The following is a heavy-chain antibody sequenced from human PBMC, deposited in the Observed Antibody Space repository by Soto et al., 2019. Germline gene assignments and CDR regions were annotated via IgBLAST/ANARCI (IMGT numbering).Heavy chain of an antibody. Sequence: SETLSLTCAVYGGSFSGYYWTWIRPPPGTGLEWIGEINHSGSTNYNPSLKSRVTISVDTSKNQFSLKLTSVTAADTAVYYCARDKITGLFDYWGQGTLVTVSS. J-gene: IGHJ4*02. V-gene: IGHV4-34*01. CDR3: ARDKITGLFDY. CDR2: INHSGST. CDR1: GGSFSGYY. D-gene: IGHD2-8*02.